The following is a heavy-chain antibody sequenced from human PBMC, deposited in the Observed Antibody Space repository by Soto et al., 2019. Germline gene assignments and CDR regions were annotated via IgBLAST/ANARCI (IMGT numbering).Heavy chain of an antibody. D-gene: IGHD3-10*01. CDR2: ISYDGSNK. J-gene: IGHJ6*02. CDR1: GFTFSSYG. Sequence: PGGSLRLSCAASGFTFSSYGMHWVRQAPGKGLEWVAVISYDGSNKYYADSVKGRFTISRDNSKNTLYLQMNSLRAEDTAVYYCAKDGPYGSGYNYYYYYGMDVWGQGTTVTVSS. CDR3: AKDGPYGSGYNYYYYYGMDV. V-gene: IGHV3-30*18.